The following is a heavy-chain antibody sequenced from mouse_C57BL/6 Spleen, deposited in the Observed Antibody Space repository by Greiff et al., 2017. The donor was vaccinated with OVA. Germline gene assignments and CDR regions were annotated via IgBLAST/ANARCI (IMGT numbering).Heavy chain of an antibody. Sequence: VQLQQSGPELVKPGASVKISCKASGYAFSSSWMNWVKQRPGKGLEWIGRIYPGDGDTNYNGKFKGKATLTADKSSSTAYMQLSRLTSEDSAVYDGSSCGSSGCYYAMGYWGQGTSVTVSS. V-gene: IGHV1-82*01. CDR1: GYAFSSSW. J-gene: IGHJ4*01. D-gene: IGHD3-2*02. CDR3: SSCGSSGCYYAMGY. CDR2: IYPGDGDT.